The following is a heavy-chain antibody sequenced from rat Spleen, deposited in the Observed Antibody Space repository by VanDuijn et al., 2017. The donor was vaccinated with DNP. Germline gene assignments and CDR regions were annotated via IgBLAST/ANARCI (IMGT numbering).Heavy chain of an antibody. D-gene: IGHD4-3*01. V-gene: IGHV1-43*01. CDR2: INMGSGGT. CDR1: GYTFTTYY. J-gene: IGHJ3*01. Sequence: QVQLQQSGAELAKPGSSVKISCKASGYTFTTYYIGWIKQTTGQGPEYIGYINMGSGGTNYNEKFKGKATLTVDKSSSTAFMQLSSLTPDDSAVYYCARSWVGVRGIWFAYWGHGTLVTVSS. CDR3: ARSWVGVRGIWFAY.